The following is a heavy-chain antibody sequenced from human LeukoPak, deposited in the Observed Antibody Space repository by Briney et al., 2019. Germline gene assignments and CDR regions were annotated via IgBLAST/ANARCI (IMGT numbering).Heavy chain of an antibody. CDR3: AKWGDYDVLTGYYDSDY. Sequence: GGSLRLSCAASGFSFSNYAMSWVRQVPGKGLEWVSAISGRDDNTYYADSVKGRFTISRDTSKNTLYLQMNSLRAEDTAVYYCAKWGDYDVLTGYYDSDYWGQGTLVTVSS. V-gene: IGHV3-23*01. J-gene: IGHJ4*02. D-gene: IGHD3-9*01. CDR2: ISGRDDNT. CDR1: GFSFSNYA.